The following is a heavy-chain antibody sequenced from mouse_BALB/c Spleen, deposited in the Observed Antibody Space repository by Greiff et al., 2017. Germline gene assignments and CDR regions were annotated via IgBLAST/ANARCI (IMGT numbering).Heavy chain of an antibody. Sequence: EVKVVESGGGLVKPGGSLKLSCAASGFTFSSYAMSWVRQSPEKRLEWVAEISSGGSYTYYPDTVTGRFTISRDNAKNTLYLEMSSLRSEDTAMYYCARDRDRYYAMDYWGQGTSVTVSS. CDR1: GFTFSSYA. CDR2: ISSGGSYT. CDR3: ARDRDRYYAMDY. D-gene: IGHD2-14*01. V-gene: IGHV5-9-4*01. J-gene: IGHJ4*01.